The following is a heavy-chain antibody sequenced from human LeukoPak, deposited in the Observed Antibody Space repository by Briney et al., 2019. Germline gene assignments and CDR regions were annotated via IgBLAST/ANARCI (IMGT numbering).Heavy chain of an antibody. CDR3: AKDSGHYDSSGYYN. V-gene: IGHV3-30*02. J-gene: IGHJ4*02. CDR1: GFTFSSYG. Sequence: PGGSLRLSCAASGFTFSSYGMHWVRQAPGKGLEWVAFIRYDGSNKCYADSVKGRFTISRDNSKNTLYLQMNSLRAEDTAVYYCAKDSGHYDSSGYYNWGQGTLVTVSS. D-gene: IGHD3-22*01. CDR2: IRYDGSNK.